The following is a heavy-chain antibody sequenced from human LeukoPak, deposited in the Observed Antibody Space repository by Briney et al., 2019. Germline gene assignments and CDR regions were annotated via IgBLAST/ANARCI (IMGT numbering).Heavy chain of an antibody. CDR2: IYTSGST. CDR3: AREDYLGTYYFDY. Sequence: SETLSLTCTVSGGSISSYYWGWIRQPAGKGLEWIGRIYTSGSTNYNPSLKSRVTMSVDTSKNQFSLKLSSVTAADTAVYYCAREDYLGTYYFDYWGQGTLVTVSS. CDR1: GGSISSYY. D-gene: IGHD2/OR15-2a*01. J-gene: IGHJ4*02. V-gene: IGHV4-4*07.